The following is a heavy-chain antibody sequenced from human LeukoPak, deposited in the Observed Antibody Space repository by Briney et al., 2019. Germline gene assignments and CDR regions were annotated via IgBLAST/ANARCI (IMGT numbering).Heavy chain of an antibody. Sequence: TGGSLRLSCAASGFTFSSYSMNWVRQAPGKGLEWVSCISSSSSYISYADSVKGRFTISRDNAKNSLYLQMNSLRAEDTAVYYCARQGSSSWYYGMDVWGQGTTVTVSS. CDR2: ISSSSSYI. J-gene: IGHJ6*02. D-gene: IGHD6-13*01. CDR1: GFTFSSYS. CDR3: ARQGSSSWYYGMDV. V-gene: IGHV3-21*01.